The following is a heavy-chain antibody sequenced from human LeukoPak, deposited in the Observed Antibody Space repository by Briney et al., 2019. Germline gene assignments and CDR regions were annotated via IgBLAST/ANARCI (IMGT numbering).Heavy chain of an antibody. V-gene: IGHV3-11*01. Sequence: GGSLRLSCAASGFTFSDYYMSWIRQAPGKGLEWVSYISSSGSTIYYADSVKGRFTISRDNAKNSLYLQMNSLRAEDTAVYYCASIAAEGYYYYGMDVWGQGTTVTVSS. CDR2: ISSSGSTI. D-gene: IGHD6-6*01. J-gene: IGHJ6*02. CDR1: GFTFSDYY. CDR3: ASIAAEGYYYYGMDV.